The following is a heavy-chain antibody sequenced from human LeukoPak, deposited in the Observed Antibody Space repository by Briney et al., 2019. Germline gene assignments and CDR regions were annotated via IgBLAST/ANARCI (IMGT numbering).Heavy chain of an antibody. J-gene: IGHJ4*02. CDR2: IYYSGST. CDR3: ARAYVDTAMVFDY. D-gene: IGHD5-18*01. V-gene: IGHV4-59*01. CDR1: GGSIGSYY. Sequence: SETLSLTCTVSGGSIGSYYWSWIRQPPGKGLEWIGYIYYSGSTNYNPSLKSRVTISVDTSKNQFSLKLSSVTAADTAVYYCARAYVDTAMVFDYWGQGTLVTVSS.